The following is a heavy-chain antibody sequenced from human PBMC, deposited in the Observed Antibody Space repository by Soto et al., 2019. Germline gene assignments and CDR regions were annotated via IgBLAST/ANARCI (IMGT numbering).Heavy chain of an antibody. D-gene: IGHD3-10*01. Sequence: EVQVLESGGGLLQPGGSLRLSCVASVFTFSTYAMNWVRQAPGKGLEWVSGISGSGSDRYYADSVRGRFTISRDNSNNTLNLQMDSLRAEDQAIYSCTKTPRSYYYYMDVWGKGTTVTVSS. CDR1: VFTFSTYA. CDR2: ISGSGSDR. J-gene: IGHJ6*03. V-gene: IGHV3-23*01. CDR3: TKTPRSYYYYMDV.